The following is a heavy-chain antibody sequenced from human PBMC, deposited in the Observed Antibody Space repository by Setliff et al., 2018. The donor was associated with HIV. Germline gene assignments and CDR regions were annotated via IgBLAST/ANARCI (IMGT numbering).Heavy chain of an antibody. J-gene: IGHJ6*02. D-gene: IGHD6-13*01. CDR2: INHSGGT. Sequence: PSETLSLTCAVYGRSFSGYYWNWIRQSPGKGLEWIGEINHSGGTNYNPSLKSRVTISRDNSKNTLFLQMNSLRPEDTAVYHCARDCRVGWVFTYGMDVWGQGTLVTVSS. CDR1: GRSFSGYY. CDR3: ARDCRVGWVFTYGMDV. V-gene: IGHV4-34*01.